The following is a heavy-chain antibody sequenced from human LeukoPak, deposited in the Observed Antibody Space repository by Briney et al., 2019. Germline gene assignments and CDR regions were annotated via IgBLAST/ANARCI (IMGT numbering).Heavy chain of an antibody. Sequence: GGSLRLSCAASGFTFSSYGMHWVRQAPGKGLEWVGWISAYNGNTNYAQKLQGRVTMTTDTSTSTAYMELRSLRSDDTAVYYCARDSPTLKWYPFDYWGQGTLVTVSS. V-gene: IGHV1-18*01. J-gene: IGHJ4*02. CDR3: ARDSPTLKWYPFDY. D-gene: IGHD2-2*01. CDR1: GFTFSSYG. CDR2: ISAYNGNT.